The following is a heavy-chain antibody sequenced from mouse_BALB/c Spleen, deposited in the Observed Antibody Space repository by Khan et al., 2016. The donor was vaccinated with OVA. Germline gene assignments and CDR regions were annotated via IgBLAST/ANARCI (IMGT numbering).Heavy chain of an antibody. CDR1: GYSITSDYV. Sequence: EVQLQESGPVLVKPSQSLSLTCTVTGYSITSDYVWNWIRQFPGNKLEWMGYISYSGNTNYNPSLKSRISITRDTSKNQFFLQLNSVTTEDTATYYCARVYGGDFDYWGQGTTLTVSS. V-gene: IGHV3-2*02. D-gene: IGHD2-10*02. CDR2: ISYSGNT. CDR3: ARVYGGDFDY. J-gene: IGHJ2*01.